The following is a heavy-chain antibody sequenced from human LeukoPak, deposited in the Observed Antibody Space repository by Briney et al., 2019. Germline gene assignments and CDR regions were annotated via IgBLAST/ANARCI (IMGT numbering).Heavy chain of an antibody. V-gene: IGHV4-59*01. CDR3: ARDGGVGFGYSSMV. CDR1: GGSISSYY. Sequence: SETLSLTCTVSGGSISSYYWSWIRQPPGKGLEWIGYIYYSGSTNYNPSLKSRVTISVDTSKNQFSLKLSSVTAADTAVYYCARDGGVGFGYSSMVWGKGTTVTVSS. CDR2: IYYSGST. D-gene: IGHD6-13*01. J-gene: IGHJ6*04.